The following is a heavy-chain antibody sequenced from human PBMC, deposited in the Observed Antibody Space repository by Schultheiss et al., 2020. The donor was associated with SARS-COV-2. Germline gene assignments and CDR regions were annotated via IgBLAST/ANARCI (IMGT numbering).Heavy chain of an antibody. D-gene: IGHD1-26*01. CDR2: ISHSGST. V-gene: IGHV4-34*01. CDR1: GGSFNGYF. CDR3: ATNPSGSYPGDY. J-gene: IGHJ4*02. Sequence: SETLSLTCAVYGGSFNGYFWNWIRQPPGKGLEWIGEISHSGSTNYNPSLKSRVTISLDTSKTQFSLKLSSVTAADTAVYYCATNPSGSYPGDYWGQGTLVTVSS.